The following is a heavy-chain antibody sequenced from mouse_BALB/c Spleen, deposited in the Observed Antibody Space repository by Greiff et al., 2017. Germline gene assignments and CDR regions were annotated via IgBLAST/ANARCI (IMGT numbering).Heavy chain of an antibody. Sequence: EVQLVESGPGLVKPSQSLSLTCSVTGYSITSGYYWNWIRQFPGNKLEWMGYISYDGSNNYNPSLKNRISITRDTSKNQFFLKLNSVTTEDTATYYCASETGTTGYAMDYWGQGTSVTVSS. CDR2: ISYDGSN. CDR1: GYSITSGYY. CDR3: ASETGTTGYAMDY. V-gene: IGHV3-6*02. D-gene: IGHD4-1*01. J-gene: IGHJ4*01.